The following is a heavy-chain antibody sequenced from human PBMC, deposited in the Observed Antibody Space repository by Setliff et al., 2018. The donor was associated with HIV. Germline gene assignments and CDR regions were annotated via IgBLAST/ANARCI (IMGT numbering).Heavy chain of an antibody. D-gene: IGHD6-6*01. V-gene: IGHV4-39*01. Sequence: SETLSLTCTVSGGSISSSLYYWGWIRQPSGEGLQWIGTIFYTGSTQYNPSFNSRVTMSLDSSKNQFSLKLTSVTTEDTAVYFCARMESTRPPTWLDYWGQGAMVTVSS. CDR1: GGSISSSLYY. J-gene: IGHJ4*02. CDR2: IFYTGST. CDR3: ARMESTRPPTWLDY.